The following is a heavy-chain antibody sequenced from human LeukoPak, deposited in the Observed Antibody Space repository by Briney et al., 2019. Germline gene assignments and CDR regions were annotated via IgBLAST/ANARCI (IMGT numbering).Heavy chain of an antibody. D-gene: IGHD2-21*02. Sequence: GGSLRLSCAASGFTFSSYGMHWVRQAPGKGLEWVAVISYDGSNKYYADSVRGRFTISRDNSKNTLYLQMNSLRAEDAAVCYCAKDLERHIVVVTASAVDYWGQGTLVTVSS. CDR3: AKDLERHIVVVTASAVDY. J-gene: IGHJ4*02. CDR1: GFTFSSYG. CDR2: ISYDGSNK. V-gene: IGHV3-30*18.